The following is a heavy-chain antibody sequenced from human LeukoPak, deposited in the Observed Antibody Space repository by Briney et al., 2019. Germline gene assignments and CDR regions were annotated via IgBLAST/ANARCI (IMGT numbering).Heavy chain of an antibody. CDR1: GDMFTAYY. J-gene: IGHJ6*02. V-gene: IGHV1-2*02. CDR2: FNPKSGGA. Sequence: ASVKVSCKASGDMFTAYYVHWVRQAPGQGPEWMGWFNPKSGGALYAQKFQGRVAMTRDTSVNTAYMELSRLRSDDTAVYYCATSPETERSRLYYYYYYGLDVWGQGTTVTVCS. CDR3: ATSPETERSRLYYYYYYGLDV. D-gene: IGHD1-14*01.